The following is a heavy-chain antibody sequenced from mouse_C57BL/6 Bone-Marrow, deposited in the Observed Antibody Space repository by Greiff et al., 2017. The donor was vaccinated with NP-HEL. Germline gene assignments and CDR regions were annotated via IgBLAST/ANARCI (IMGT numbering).Heavy chain of an antibody. Sequence: VQRVESGPELARPWASVKISCQAFYTFSRRVHFAIRVTNYWMQWVKQRPGQGLEWIGAIYPGNGDTSYNQMFKGTATLTADISSSTAYMQLSILTSEDSAVYYCATGIGYYYAMDYWGQGTSVTVSS. CDR2: GQGLEWIG. CDR1: YTFSRRVH. V-gene: IGHV1-87*01. J-gene: IGHJ4*01. CDR3: SEDSAVYYCATGIGYYYAMDY.